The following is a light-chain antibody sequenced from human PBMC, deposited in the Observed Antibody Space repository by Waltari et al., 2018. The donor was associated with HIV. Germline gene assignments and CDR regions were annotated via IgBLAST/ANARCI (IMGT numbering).Light chain of an antibody. V-gene: IGLV2-14*01. CDR1: TSDVGGYYN. CDR2: EVT. CDR3: SSYTSSSTVV. Sequence: QSALTQPASVSGSPGQSITISCTGTTSDVGGYYNVSWYQQHPGNAPKLLIYEVTNRPSGVSNRFSGSKSGNTASLTISGLQADDEADYYCSSYTSSSTVVFGGGTKLTVL. J-gene: IGLJ2*01.